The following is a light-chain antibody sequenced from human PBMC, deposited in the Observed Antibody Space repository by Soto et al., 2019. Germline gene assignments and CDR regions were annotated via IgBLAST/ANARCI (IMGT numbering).Light chain of an antibody. J-gene: IGKJ2*01. CDR3: QQYNNRPPDT. CDR2: AAS. V-gene: IGKV3-20*01. CDR1: QSLSTNS. Sequence: EIVLTQSPGTLSLSPGERATLSCRASQSLSTNSLAWYQQKPGQTPRLLIYAASTRDTDIPDRFNGSGSGTDFALTISRLEPEDFAVYYCQQYNNRPPDTFGQGTKLEIK.